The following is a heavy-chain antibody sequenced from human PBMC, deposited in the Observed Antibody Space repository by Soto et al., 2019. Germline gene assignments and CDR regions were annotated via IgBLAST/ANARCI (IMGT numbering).Heavy chain of an antibody. J-gene: IGHJ6*02. V-gene: IGHV4-61*01. Sequence: EILSRTCTVSGCSVSSGSYYWSWIRQPPGKGLEWIGYIYYSGSTNYNPSLKSRVTISVDTSKNQFSLKLSSVTAADTAVYYCARWVEMATNPYYYYGMDVWGQGTTVTVSS. D-gene: IGHD5-12*01. CDR3: ARWVEMATNPYYYYGMDV. CDR1: GCSVSSGSYY. CDR2: IYYSGST.